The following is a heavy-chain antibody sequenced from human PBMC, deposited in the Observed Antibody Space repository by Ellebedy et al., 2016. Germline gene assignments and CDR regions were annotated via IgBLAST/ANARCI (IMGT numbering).Heavy chain of an antibody. CDR1: GFTFSNYA. CDR2: IYDSAST. CDR3: ARDRGVAAAGLDY. V-gene: IGHV4-59*01. D-gene: IGHD6-13*01. Sequence: ESLKISCAASGFTFSNYAMTWIRQVPGKGLEWIGYIYDSASTHYNPSLKSRATISEDTSKSQFSLKLTSVTAADSAIYFCARDRGVAAAGLDYWGQGILVTVSS. J-gene: IGHJ4*02.